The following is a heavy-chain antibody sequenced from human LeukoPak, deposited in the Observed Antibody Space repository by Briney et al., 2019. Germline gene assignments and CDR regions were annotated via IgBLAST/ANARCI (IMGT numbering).Heavy chain of an antibody. CDR2: VFYSGST. V-gene: IGHV4-59*01. Sequence: SETLSLTCTVSGGSISTSYWSWIRQPPGKGLEWIGNVFYSGSTSYNPSLKSRVTISLDTSKNHFSLNLSSVTAADTAVYYCARAPILYYFDSWGQGTLVTVSS. D-gene: IGHD2-15*01. J-gene: IGHJ4*02. CDR1: GGSISTSY. CDR3: ARAPILYYFDS.